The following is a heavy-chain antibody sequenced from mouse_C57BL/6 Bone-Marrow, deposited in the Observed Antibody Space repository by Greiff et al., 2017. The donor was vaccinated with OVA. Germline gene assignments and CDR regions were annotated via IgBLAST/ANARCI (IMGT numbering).Heavy chain of an antibody. J-gene: IGHJ4*01. CDR1: GYTFTSYW. D-gene: IGHD2-4*01. CDR2: IHPSDSDT. Sequence: VQLQQSGAELAKPGASVKLSCKASGYTFTSYWMHWVKQRPGQGLEWIGRIHPSDSDTNYNQKFKGKATLTVDKSSSTAYMQLSSLTSEDSAVYYCALDYDEDYYAMDYWGQGTSVTVSS. V-gene: IGHV1-74*01. CDR3: ALDYDEDYYAMDY.